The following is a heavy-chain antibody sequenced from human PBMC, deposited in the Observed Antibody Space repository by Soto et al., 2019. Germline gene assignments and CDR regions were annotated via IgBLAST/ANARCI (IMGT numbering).Heavy chain of an antibody. CDR3: TREIGLRSSGWSYYFDF. CDR1: GFTLSSYS. J-gene: IGHJ4*02. D-gene: IGHD6-19*01. CDR2: ISGSGGTI. Sequence: EVQLVESGGGLVQPGGSLRLSCAASGFTLSSYSMHWVRQAPGKGLEWVSYISGSGGTIYYADSVKGRFTISRDNAKNSLSVQMNSLRDEVTAVYFCTREIGLRSSGWSYYFDFWGQGTRVTVTS. V-gene: IGHV3-48*02.